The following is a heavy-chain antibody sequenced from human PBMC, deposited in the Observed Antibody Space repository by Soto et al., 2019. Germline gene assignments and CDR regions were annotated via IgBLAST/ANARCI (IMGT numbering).Heavy chain of an antibody. J-gene: IGHJ4*02. Sequence: GGSLRLSCAASGFTFSSYSMNWVRQAPGKGLEWVSSISSSSSYIYYADSVKGRFTISRDNAKNSLYLQMNSLRAEDTAVYYCARVPYYYDSSGSNDYWGQGTLVTVSS. D-gene: IGHD3-22*01. CDR2: ISSSSSYI. V-gene: IGHV3-21*01. CDR1: GFTFSSYS. CDR3: ARVPYYYDSSGSNDY.